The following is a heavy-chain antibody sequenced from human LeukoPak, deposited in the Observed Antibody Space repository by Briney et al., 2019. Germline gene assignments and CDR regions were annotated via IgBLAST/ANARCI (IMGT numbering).Heavy chain of an antibody. J-gene: IGHJ4*02. CDR2: IRYDGSNK. V-gene: IGHV3-30*02. CDR1: GFSFSSYG. D-gene: IGHD3-10*01. CDR3: AKDMGLWFGELWHLPDY. Sequence: GGSLRLSCAASGFSFSSYGMHWVRQAPGKGLEWVAFIRYDGSNKYYADSVKGRFTISRDNSKNTLYLQMNSLRAGDTALYYCAKDMGLWFGELWHLPDYWGQGTLVTVSS.